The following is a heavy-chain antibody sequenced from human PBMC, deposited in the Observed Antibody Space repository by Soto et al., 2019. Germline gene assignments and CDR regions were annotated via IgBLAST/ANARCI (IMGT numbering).Heavy chain of an antibody. D-gene: IGHD6-19*01. J-gene: IGHJ6*03. Sequence: QVQLVQSGAEVKKPGASVKVSCKASGYIFTSYDINWVRQATGQGLEWMGWMNPNSGNTGYAQKFQGRVTITRNTSICTAYMELSSLRSEDTAVYYCATAGYTSGHYYYYYMDVWGKGTTVTVSS. V-gene: IGHV1-8*01. CDR2: MNPNSGNT. CDR1: GYIFTSYD. CDR3: ATAGYTSGHYYYYYMDV.